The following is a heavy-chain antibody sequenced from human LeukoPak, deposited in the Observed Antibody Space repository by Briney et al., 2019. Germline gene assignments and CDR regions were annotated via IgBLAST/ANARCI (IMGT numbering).Heavy chain of an antibody. D-gene: IGHD5-18*01. CDR3: ARGAAGYSYG. Sequence: SETLSLTCSVSGGSISSYYWSWIRQPPGKGLEWIGHIYYSGSTNYNPSLKSRVTISIDTSKNQFSLWLSSVTAADTAVYYCARGAAGYSYGWGQGTLVTVSS. CDR2: IYYSGST. V-gene: IGHV4-59*01. CDR1: GGSISSYY. J-gene: IGHJ4*02.